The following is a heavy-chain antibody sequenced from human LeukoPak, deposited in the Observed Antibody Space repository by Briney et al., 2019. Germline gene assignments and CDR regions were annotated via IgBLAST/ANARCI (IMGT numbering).Heavy chain of an antibody. D-gene: IGHD2-15*01. J-gene: IGHJ3*02. CDR3: ARRLDIVVVVAATPNDAFDI. Sequence: PSETLSLTCTVSGGSLCSSSYYWGWIRPPPGNGLEWIGSIYYSGSTYYNPSLKSRVTLSVDTSKNQFSLKLSSVTAADTAVYYCARRLDIVVVVAATPNDAFDIWGQGTMVTVSS. CDR2: IYYSGST. V-gene: IGHV4-39*01. CDR1: GGSLCSSSYY.